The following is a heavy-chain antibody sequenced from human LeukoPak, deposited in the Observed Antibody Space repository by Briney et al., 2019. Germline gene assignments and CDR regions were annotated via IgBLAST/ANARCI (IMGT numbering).Heavy chain of an antibody. CDR3: AREYSEYYFDY. CDR1: GGSISSGGYY. Sequence: PSETLSLTCTVSGGSISSGGYYWSRIRQPPGKGLEWIGYIYHSGSSYYNPSLKSRVTISLDRSKNQFSLRLSSVTAADTAVYYCAREYSEYYFDYWGLGTLVTVSS. D-gene: IGHD5-18*01. CDR2: IYHSGSS. J-gene: IGHJ4*02. V-gene: IGHV4-30-2*01.